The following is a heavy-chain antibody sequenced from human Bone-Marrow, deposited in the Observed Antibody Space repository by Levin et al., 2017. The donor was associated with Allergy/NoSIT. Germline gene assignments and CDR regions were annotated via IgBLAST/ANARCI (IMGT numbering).Heavy chain of an antibody. V-gene: IGHV3-48*01. CDR1: GFPFSSHT. CDR3: ARGQLCSSTSCFTDWFDP. D-gene: IGHD2-2*02. CDR2: ITTNSSTV. Sequence: GGSLRLSCAASGFPFSSHTMNWVRQAPGKGLEWISYITTNSSTVHYAGSVKGRFTISRDNAKNSLYLQMNSLRVDDTAIYYCARGQLCSSTSCFTDWFDPWGQGTLVTVSS. J-gene: IGHJ5*02.